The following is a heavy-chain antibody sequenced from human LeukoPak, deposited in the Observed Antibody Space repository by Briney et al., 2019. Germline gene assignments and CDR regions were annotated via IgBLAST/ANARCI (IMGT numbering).Heavy chain of an antibody. CDR1: GYTFTSYG. V-gene: IGHV1-18*01. CDR2: ISAYNGNT. D-gene: IGHD3-10*01. Sequence: ASVKASCKASGYTFTSYGISWVRQPPAQGLEWMGWISAYNGNTNYAQKLQGRVTMTTDTSTSTAYMELRSLRSDDTAVYYCASGYYGSETFDYWGQGTLVTVSS. J-gene: IGHJ4*02. CDR3: ASGYYGSETFDY.